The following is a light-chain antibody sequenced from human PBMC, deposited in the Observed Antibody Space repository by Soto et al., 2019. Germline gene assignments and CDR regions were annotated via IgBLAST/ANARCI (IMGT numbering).Light chain of an antibody. CDR1: QTVSSVH. CDR3: QQYDNSLWT. V-gene: IGKV3-20*01. CDR2: GAS. Sequence: IVLTQSPGTLSLSPGERASLSCRASQTVSSVHLAWYQHKPGQAPTLLIYGASRRATGVPDRFSGSGSGTDFTLTISRLEPTDFAVYSCQQYDNSLWTFGQGTKVEVK. J-gene: IGKJ1*01.